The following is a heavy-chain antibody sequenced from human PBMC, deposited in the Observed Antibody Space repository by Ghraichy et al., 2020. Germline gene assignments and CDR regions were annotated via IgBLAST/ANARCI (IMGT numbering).Heavy chain of an antibody. CDR2: IHYSGDS. D-gene: IGHD6-13*01. J-gene: IGHJ6*01. CDR1: DVSMNSHF. Sequence: SETLSLTCSVSDVSMNSHFWSWIRQPPGKGLEWIGFIHYSGDSSYNTSLKSRVTMSLDMSKKEFYLKLRSVTAVDTAVYYCARVVIAASIRYGVDGWGQGTTVTVSS. V-gene: IGHV4-59*11. CDR3: ARVVIAASIRYGVDG.